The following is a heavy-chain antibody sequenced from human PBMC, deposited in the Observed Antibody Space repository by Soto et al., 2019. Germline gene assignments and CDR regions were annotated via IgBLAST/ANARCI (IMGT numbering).Heavy chain of an antibody. J-gene: IGHJ5*02. CDR1: GGTFSSYA. CDR3: ARVRGDYYDSRSKNWFDP. Sequence: ASVKVSCKASGGTFSSYAISWVRQAPGQGLEWMGGIIPILGTANYAQKFQGRVTITADESTSTAYMELSSLRSEDTAVYYCARVRGDYYDSRSKNWFDPWGQGTLVTVSS. V-gene: IGHV1-69*13. D-gene: IGHD3-22*01. CDR2: IIPILGTA.